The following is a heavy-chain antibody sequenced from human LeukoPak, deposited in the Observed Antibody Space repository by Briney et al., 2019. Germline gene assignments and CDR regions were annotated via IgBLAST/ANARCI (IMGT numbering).Heavy chain of an antibody. CDR2: INADNDNT. Sequence: RASVTVSCKASGYTFTSYAMHWVRQAHGQRLEWMGWINADNDNTKYSQKFQGRVTITWDTSASTAYLELSSLRSEDTAIYYCARVDYYAVNGHRTYYSDYWGQGTRVTVSS. CDR1: GYTFTSYA. CDR3: ARVDYYAVNGHRTYYSDY. J-gene: IGHJ4*02. V-gene: IGHV1-3*01. D-gene: IGHD3-10*01.